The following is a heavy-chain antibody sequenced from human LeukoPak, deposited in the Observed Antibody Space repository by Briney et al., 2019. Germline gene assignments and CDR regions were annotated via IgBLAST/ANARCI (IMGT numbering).Heavy chain of an antibody. Sequence: GGSLRLSCAASGFTFSSYAMSWVRQAPGKGLEWGSAISGSGGSTYYADSVKGRFTISRDNSKNTLYLQMNSLRAEDTAVYYCAKDQMVRGVTHFDYWGQGTLVTVSS. CDR3: AKDQMVRGVTHFDY. J-gene: IGHJ4*02. D-gene: IGHD3-10*01. CDR2: ISGSGGST. CDR1: GFTFSSYA. V-gene: IGHV3-23*01.